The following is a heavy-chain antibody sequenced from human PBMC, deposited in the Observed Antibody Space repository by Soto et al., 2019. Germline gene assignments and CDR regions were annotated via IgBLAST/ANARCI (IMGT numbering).Heavy chain of an antibody. V-gene: IGHV3-23*01. D-gene: IGHD6-13*01. CDR3: AKVSSSWYAGFFDL. CDR1: GFTFSSHA. J-gene: IGHJ4*02. CDR2: LSGSGGSI. Sequence: EVQLLESGGGLVQPGGSLRLSCTASGFTFSSHAMTWVRQAPGKGLEWVSGLSGSGGSIYYADSVKGRFTISRDNSMNTLYLHMKSLRAEDPAVYYCAKVSSSWYAGFFDLWGQGTPVTVSS.